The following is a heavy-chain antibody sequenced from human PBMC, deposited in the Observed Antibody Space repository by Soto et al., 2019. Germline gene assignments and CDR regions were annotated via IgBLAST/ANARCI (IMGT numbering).Heavy chain of an antibody. CDR3: ARYKSNYYYCMDV. CDR1: GGSVSSYY. J-gene: IGHJ6*02. Sequence: QVQLQESGPGLVKPSETLSLTCTVSGGSVSSYYWSWIRQPPGKGLEWIGYIYYSGITNYNPSLKSRVTISVDTSKNQFSLKLSSVTAADTAMYYWARYKSNYYYCMDVWGQGTTVTVSS. CDR2: IYYSGIT. D-gene: IGHD1-20*01. V-gene: IGHV4-59*02.